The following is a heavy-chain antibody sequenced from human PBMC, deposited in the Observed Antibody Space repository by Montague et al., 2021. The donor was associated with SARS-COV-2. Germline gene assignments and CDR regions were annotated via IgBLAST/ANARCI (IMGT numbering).Heavy chain of an antibody. Sequence: SETLSLTCAVYGGSFSGYYWSWIRQPPGKGLEWIGEINHSGSTNYNPSLKSRVTISVDTSKNQFSLKLSSVTAADTAVYCCARGRTGTTFYYYYYYGMDVWGQGTTVTVSS. CDR1: GGSFSGYY. CDR3: ARGRTGTTFYYYYYYGMDV. D-gene: IGHD1-7*01. V-gene: IGHV4-34*01. J-gene: IGHJ6*02. CDR2: INHSGST.